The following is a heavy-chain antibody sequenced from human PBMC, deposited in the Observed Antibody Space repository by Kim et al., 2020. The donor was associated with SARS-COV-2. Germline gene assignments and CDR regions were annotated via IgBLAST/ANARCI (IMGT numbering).Heavy chain of an antibody. J-gene: IGHJ6*02. CDR3: ARAAGMTAIPFVAFYYGMDV. V-gene: IGHV3-30*04. CDR2: ISYDGSNK. Sequence: GGSLILSCAASGFTFSSYAMHWVRQAPGKGLEWVAVISYDGSNKYYADSVKGRFTISRDNSKNTLYLQMNSLRAEDKAVYYCARAAGMTAIPFVAFYYGMDVWGQGTTVTVSS. CDR1: GFTFSSYA. D-gene: IGHD2-2*02.